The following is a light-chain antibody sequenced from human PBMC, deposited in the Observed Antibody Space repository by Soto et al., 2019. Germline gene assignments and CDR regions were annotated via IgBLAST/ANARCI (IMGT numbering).Light chain of an antibody. CDR3: SSFAGGGNPVL. V-gene: IGLV2-8*01. Sequence: QSAMTQPPSASGSLGQSVTISGTGTSSDVGGYNYVSWHQQHPGKAPKVMIYEVTKRPPGVPDRFSGSKSGNTASLTVSGLQAEDEADYYCSSFAGGGNPVLLGGGTKGTVL. J-gene: IGLJ2*01. CDR1: SSDVGGYNY. CDR2: EVT.